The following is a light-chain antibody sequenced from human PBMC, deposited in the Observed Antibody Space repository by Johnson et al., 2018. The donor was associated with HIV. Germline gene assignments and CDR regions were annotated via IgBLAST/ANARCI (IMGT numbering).Light chain of an antibody. Sequence: QSVLTQPPSVSAAPGQKVTISCSGSSSNIGNNYVSWYQQIPGTAPKLLIYDNNKRPSGIPDRFSGSKSGTSATLGITGLQTGDEADYYCGTWDNSRSTGGVIGTGTKVTVL. V-gene: IGLV1-51*01. CDR1: SSNIGNNY. CDR2: DNN. J-gene: IGLJ1*01. CDR3: GTWDNSRSTGGV.